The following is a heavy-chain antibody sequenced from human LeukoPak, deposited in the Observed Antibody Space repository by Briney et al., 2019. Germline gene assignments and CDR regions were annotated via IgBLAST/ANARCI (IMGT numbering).Heavy chain of an antibody. CDR2: IYSGGST. V-gene: IGHV3-53*01. Sequence: PGGSLRLSCAASGFTVSSNYMSWVRQAPGKGLEWVSVIYSGGSTYYADSVKGRFTISRDNSKNTLYLQMNSLRAEDTAVYYCAKGRSPNWFDPWGQGTLVTVSS. D-gene: IGHD5-24*01. J-gene: IGHJ5*02. CDR3: AKGRSPNWFDP. CDR1: GFTVSSNY.